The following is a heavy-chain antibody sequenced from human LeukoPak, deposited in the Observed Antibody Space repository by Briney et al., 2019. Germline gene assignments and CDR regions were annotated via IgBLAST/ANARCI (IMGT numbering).Heavy chain of an antibody. CDR3: AKDRNQLLSYFQH. D-gene: IGHD2-2*01. J-gene: IGHJ1*01. Sequence: GGSLRLSCAASGFTFSSYGMHWVRQAPGKGLEWVAVISYDGSNKYYADSVKGRFTISRGNSKNTLYLQMNSLRAEDTAVYYCAKDRNQLLSYFQHWGQGTLVTVSS. V-gene: IGHV3-30*18. CDR1: GFTFSSYG. CDR2: ISYDGSNK.